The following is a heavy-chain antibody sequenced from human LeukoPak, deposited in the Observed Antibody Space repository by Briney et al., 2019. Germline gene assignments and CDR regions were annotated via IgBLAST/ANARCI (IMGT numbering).Heavy chain of an antibody. CDR2: INPNSGGT. CDR1: GYTFTGYY. D-gene: IGHD2-2*01. J-gene: IGHJ6*03. V-gene: IGHV1-2*02. Sequence: ASVKVSCKASGYTFTGYYMHWVRQAPGQGLEWMGWINPNSGGTNYAQKFQGRVTMTRDTSISTAYMELSRLRSDDTAVYYCARDGLDIVVVPAAEHGGPYYYYYMDVWGKGTTVTVSS. CDR3: ARDGLDIVVVPAAEHGGPYYYYYMDV.